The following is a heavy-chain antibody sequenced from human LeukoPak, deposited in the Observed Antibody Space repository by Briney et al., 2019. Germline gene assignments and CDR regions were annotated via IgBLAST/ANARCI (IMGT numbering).Heavy chain of an antibody. CDR1: GYTFTSYA. CDR3: AREGPVYCGGDCYPDAFDI. V-gene: IGHV1-3*01. J-gene: IGHJ3*02. Sequence: GASVKVSCKASGYTFTSYAMHWVRQAPGQRLEWMGWINAGNGNTKYSQKFQGRVTITRDTSASTAYMELSSLRSEDTAVYYRAREGPVYCGGDCYPDAFDIWGQGTMVTVSS. CDR2: INAGNGNT. D-gene: IGHD2-21*02.